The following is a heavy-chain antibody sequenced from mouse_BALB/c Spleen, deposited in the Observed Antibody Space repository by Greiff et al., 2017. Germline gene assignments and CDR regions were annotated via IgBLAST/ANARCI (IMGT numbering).Heavy chain of an antibody. CDR2: ISYSGST. J-gene: IGHJ4*01. Sequence: EVKLEESGPGLVKPSQSLSLTCTVTGYSITSDYAWNWIRQFPGNKLEWMGYISYSGSTSYNPSLKSRISITRDTSKNQFFLQLNSVTTEDTATYYCARGGLLRNYYAMDYWGQGTSVTVSS. V-gene: IGHV3-2*02. D-gene: IGHD2-3*01. CDR3: ARGGLLRNYYAMDY. CDR1: GYSITSDYA.